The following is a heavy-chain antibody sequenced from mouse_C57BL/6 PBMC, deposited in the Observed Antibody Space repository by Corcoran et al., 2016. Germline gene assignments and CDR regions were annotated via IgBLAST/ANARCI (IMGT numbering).Heavy chain of an antibody. D-gene: IGHD1-1*01. J-gene: IGHJ1*03. CDR1: GYTFTDYN. CDR2: INPNNGGT. CDR3: ARNLHYYCSRYFDV. V-gene: IGHV1-18*01. Sequence: EVQLQQSGPELVKPGASVKIPCKASGYTFTDYNMDWVKQSHGKRLEWIGDINPNNGGTIYNQKFRGKATLTVDKSSSTAYMELRSLTSEATAVYYCARNLHYYCSRYFDVWGTGTTVTVSS.